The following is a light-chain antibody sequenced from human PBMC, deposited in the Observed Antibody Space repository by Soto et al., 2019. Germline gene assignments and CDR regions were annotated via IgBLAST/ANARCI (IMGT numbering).Light chain of an antibody. CDR1: QSVRGN. CDR3: QQSYSTPPWT. V-gene: IGKV3D-15*01. Sequence: EIVLTQSPATLSVSPGERATLSCRASQSVRGNLAWYQQKPGQSPRLLMYGVSTGATGIPDRFRSSRAGTDFTLTTSGLQPEEFATYYCQQSYSTPPWTFGQGTKVDIK. CDR2: GVS. J-gene: IGKJ1*01.